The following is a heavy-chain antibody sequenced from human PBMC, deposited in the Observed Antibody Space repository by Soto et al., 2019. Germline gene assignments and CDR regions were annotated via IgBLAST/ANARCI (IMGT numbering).Heavy chain of an antibody. D-gene: IGHD6-13*01. CDR2: IKQDGSEK. J-gene: IGHJ4*02. Sequence: EVQLVESGGGLVQPGGYLRLSCAASGFTFSSCWMTWVRQAPGKGLEWVANIKQDGSEKYYADSVKGRFTISRDNAKNSLYLQMNSLRVEYTAVYFCARGGSYSSWYWRDWGQGTLVTVSS. CDR3: ARGGSYSSWYWRD. V-gene: IGHV3-7*05. CDR1: GFTFSSCW.